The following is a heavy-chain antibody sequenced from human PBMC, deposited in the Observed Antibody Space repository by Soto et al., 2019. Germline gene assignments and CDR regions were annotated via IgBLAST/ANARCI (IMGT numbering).Heavy chain of an antibody. CDR3: AKDSMREVAGGLFDY. V-gene: IGHV3-9*01. Sequence: GGSLRLSCAASGFTFDDYAMHWVRQAPGKGLEWVSGISWNSGSIGYADSVKGRFTISRDNAKNSLYLQMNSLRAEDTALYYCAKDSMREVAGGLFDYWGQGTLVTVSS. J-gene: IGHJ4*02. CDR2: ISWNSGSI. D-gene: IGHD6-19*01. CDR1: GFTFDDYA.